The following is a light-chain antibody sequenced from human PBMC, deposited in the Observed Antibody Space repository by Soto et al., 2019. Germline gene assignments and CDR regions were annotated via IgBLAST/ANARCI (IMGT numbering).Light chain of an antibody. J-gene: IGLJ2*01. CDR2: SDN. CDR1: SSNIGSNT. CDR3: AAWDDSLNGVV. V-gene: IGLV1-44*01. Sequence: QSVLTQPPSASGTPGQRVTISCSGSSSNIGSNTVSWYQQLPGTAPKLLIYSDNQRPSGVPDRVSGSKSGTSASLAISGLNSEDEADYYWAAWDDSLNGVVFGGGTRVTAL.